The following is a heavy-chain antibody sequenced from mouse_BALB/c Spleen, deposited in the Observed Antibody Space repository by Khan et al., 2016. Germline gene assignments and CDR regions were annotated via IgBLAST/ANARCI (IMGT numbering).Heavy chain of an antibody. CDR1: GFTFSSFG. J-gene: IGHJ2*01. CDR2: ISSGSSTI. D-gene: IGHD2-2*01. CDR3: ARGVTTTYFDY. Sequence: EVQLQESGGGLVQPGGSRKLSCAASGFTFSSFGMHWVRQAPEKGLEWVAYISSGSSTIYYADTVKGRFIISRDNPKNTLFLQMTSLRSEDTAMYYCARGVTTTYFDYWGQGTTLTVSS. V-gene: IGHV5-17*02.